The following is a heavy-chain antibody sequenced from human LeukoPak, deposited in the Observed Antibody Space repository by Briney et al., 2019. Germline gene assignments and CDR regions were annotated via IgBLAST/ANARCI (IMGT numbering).Heavy chain of an antibody. V-gene: IGHV4-39*07. D-gene: IGHD4-11*01. Sequence: SETLSLTCTVSSGSISTSNYYWGWVRQPPGKALEWIGNIFYSGSTYYSPSLKSRVTISLDTSRNQFSLKLNSVTAADTAVYYCASGGNYSDAFDIWGQGTMVTVSS. CDR3: ASGGNYSDAFDI. CDR1: SGSISTSNYY. J-gene: IGHJ3*02. CDR2: IFYSGST.